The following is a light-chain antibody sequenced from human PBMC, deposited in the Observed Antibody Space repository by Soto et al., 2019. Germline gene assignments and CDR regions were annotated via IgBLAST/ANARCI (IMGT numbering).Light chain of an antibody. CDR3: QQYNIWPRT. CDR1: QSVGSK. CDR2: GAS. J-gene: IGKJ1*01. Sequence: EIVMTQSPATLSVSPGERATLSCRASQSVGSKLAWYQQKPGQAPRLLIYGASTRATGIPARFSGSGSGTEFTLTISSLQSEDFAVYYCQQYNIWPRTFGQGTKVDIK. V-gene: IGKV3-15*01.